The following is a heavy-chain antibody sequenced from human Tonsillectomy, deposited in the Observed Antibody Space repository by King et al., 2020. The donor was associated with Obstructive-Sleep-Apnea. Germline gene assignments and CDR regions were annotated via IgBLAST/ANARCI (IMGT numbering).Heavy chain of an antibody. V-gene: IGHV3-9*01. CDR1: GFTFDDYA. J-gene: IGHJ6*02. CDR3: VKGDYGSGQSGGDV. CDR2: ISWNSGTI. D-gene: IGHD3-10*01. Sequence: GQLVQSGGGLVQPGRSLRLSCAVSGFTFDDYAMHWVRQAPGKGLEWVSGISWNSGTIGYVDSVKGRFTISRDNAKNSLYLQMNSLRAEDTALYYCVKGDYGSGQSGGDVWGQGTTVTVSS.